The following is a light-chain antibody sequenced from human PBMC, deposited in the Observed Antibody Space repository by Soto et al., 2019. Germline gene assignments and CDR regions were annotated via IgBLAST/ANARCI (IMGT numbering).Light chain of an antibody. Sequence: EIVLTQSPGTLSLSPGERATLSCRASQSLSSNYLAWYQQKPGQAPRLLISGTSNRATGIPDRFSGSGSGTDFTLTISRLEPDDFAVYYCQQYGGSAFTFGPGTKVDI. J-gene: IGKJ3*01. CDR3: QQYGGSAFT. CDR1: QSLSSNY. V-gene: IGKV3-20*01. CDR2: GTS.